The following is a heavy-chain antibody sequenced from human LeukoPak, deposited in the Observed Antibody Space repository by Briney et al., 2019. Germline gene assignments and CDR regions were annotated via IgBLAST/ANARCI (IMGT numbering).Heavy chain of an antibody. Sequence: SGGSLRLSCAASGFTFSSYAMHWVRQAPGKGLEWVAVISYDGSNKYYADSVKGRFTISRDNSKNTLYLQMNSLRAEDTAVYYCAKDKAATLRALTFDYWGQGTLVTVSS. J-gene: IGHJ4*02. CDR3: AKDKAATLRALTFDY. CDR1: GFTFSSYA. CDR2: ISYDGSNK. V-gene: IGHV3-30*14. D-gene: IGHD2-15*01.